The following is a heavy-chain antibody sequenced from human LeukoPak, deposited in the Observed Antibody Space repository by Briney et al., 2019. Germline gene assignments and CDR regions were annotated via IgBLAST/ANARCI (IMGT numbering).Heavy chain of an antibody. Sequence: GASVKVSCKASGYTFTGYYMHWVRQAPGQGLEWMGWINPNSGGTNYAQKFQGRVTMTRDTSISTAYMELSRLRSDDTAVYYCARDRPPLRQLVDYWGQGTLVTVSS. V-gene: IGHV1-2*02. CDR3: ARDRPPLRQLVDY. J-gene: IGHJ4*02. D-gene: IGHD6-13*01. CDR1: GYTFTGYY. CDR2: INPNSGGT.